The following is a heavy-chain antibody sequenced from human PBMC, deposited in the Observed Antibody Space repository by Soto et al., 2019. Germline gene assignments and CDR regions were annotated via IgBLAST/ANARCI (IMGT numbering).Heavy chain of an antibody. V-gene: IGHV3-13*01. J-gene: IGHJ3*02. Sequence: PGWSLRLSCAASGFTFSSYDMHWVRQATGKGLEWVSAIGTAGDTYYPGSVKGRFTISRENAKNSLYLQMNSLRAGDTAVYYCERARGSGYLGEPDAFEIWVQGTMVTVSS. CDR3: ERARGSGYLGEPDAFEI. D-gene: IGHD3-22*01. CDR2: IGTAGDT. CDR1: GFTFSSYD.